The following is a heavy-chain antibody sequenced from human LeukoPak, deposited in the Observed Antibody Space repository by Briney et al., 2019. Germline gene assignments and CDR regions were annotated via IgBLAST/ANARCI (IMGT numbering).Heavy chain of an antibody. Sequence: SETLSLTCTVSGGSISSSSYYWSWIRQPPGKGLEWIGEINHSGSTNYNPSLKSRVTISVDTSKNQFSLKLSSVTAADTAVYYCACREIAAAGTGPFDYWGQGTLVTVSS. J-gene: IGHJ4*02. V-gene: IGHV4-39*07. D-gene: IGHD6-13*01. CDR1: GGSISSSSYY. CDR2: INHSGST. CDR3: ACREIAAAGTGPFDY.